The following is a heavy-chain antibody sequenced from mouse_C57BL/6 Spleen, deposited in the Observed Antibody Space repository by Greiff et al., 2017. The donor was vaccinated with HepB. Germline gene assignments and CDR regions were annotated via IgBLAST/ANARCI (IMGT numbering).Heavy chain of an antibody. CDR1: GYTFTSYW. CDR2: IHPNSGST. V-gene: IGHV1-64*01. J-gene: IGHJ1*03. Sequence: QVQLKQPGAELVKPGASVKLSCKASGYTFTSYWMHWVKQRPGQGLEWIGMIHPNSGSTNYNEKFKSKATLTVDKSSSTAYMQLSSLTSEDSAVYYCAREGGSDGYYGYFDVWGTGTTVTVSS. CDR3: AREGGSDGYYGYFDV. D-gene: IGHD2-3*01.